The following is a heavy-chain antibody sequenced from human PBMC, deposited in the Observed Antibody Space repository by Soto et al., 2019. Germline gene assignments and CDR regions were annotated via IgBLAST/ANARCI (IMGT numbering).Heavy chain of an antibody. CDR1: GFTVSSNY. V-gene: IGHV3-53*01. J-gene: IGHJ6*02. Sequence: GGSLRLSCAASGFTVSSNYMSWVRQAPGKGLEWVSVIYSGGSTYYADSVKGRFTISRDNSKNTLYLQMNSLRAEDTAVYYCARELQSYDFYYYYYGMDVWGQGTTVT. D-gene: IGHD3-3*01. CDR2: IYSGGST. CDR3: ARELQSYDFYYYYYGMDV.